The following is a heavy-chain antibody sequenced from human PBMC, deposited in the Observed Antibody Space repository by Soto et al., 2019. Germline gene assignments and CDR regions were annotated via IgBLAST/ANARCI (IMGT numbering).Heavy chain of an antibody. CDR1: GLTFDDYG. D-gene: IGHD5-18*01. CDR2: ISGNSGSI. Sequence: GGSLRLSCAASGLTFDDYGLHWVRQAPGKGLEWVSGISGNSGSIDYADSVKGRFTISRDNAKNTLYLQMNSLRAEDTAVYYCARDVQLQSFDYWGQGALVTVSS. V-gene: IGHV3-9*01. J-gene: IGHJ4*02. CDR3: ARDVQLQSFDY.